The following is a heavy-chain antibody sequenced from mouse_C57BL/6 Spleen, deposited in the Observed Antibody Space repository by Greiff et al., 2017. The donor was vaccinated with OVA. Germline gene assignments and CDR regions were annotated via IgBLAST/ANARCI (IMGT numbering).Heavy chain of an antibody. CDR2: IYPGDGDT. V-gene: IGHV1-82*01. D-gene: IGHD1-1*01. J-gene: IGHJ2*01. CDR3: ARMTTVVADFDY. CDR1: GYAFSSSW. Sequence: VMLVESGPELVKPGASVKISCKASGYAFSSSWMNWVKQRPGKGLEWIGRIYPGDGDTNYNGKFKGKATLTADKSSSTAYMQLSSLTSEDSAVYFCARMTTVVADFDYWGQGTTLTVSS.